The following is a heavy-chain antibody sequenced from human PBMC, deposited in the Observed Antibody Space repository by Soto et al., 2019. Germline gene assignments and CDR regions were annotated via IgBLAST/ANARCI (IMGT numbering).Heavy chain of an antibody. CDR3: ARPSGSYGDYAWSLKY. J-gene: IGHJ4*02. V-gene: IGHV1-18*01. Sequence: QVQLVQSGAEVKKPGASVKVSCKASGYTFTGYSVGWVRQAPGQGLEWMGWISAYSGDTYYAQRFQDRLTMNTDASTSTAYMELTSLRSDDTAVYYCARPSGSYGDYAWSLKYWGQGTLVTVSS. D-gene: IGHD4-17*01. CDR2: ISAYSGDT. CDR1: GYTFTGYS.